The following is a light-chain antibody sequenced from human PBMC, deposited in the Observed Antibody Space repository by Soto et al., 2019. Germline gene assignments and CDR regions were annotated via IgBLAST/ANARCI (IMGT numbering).Light chain of an antibody. Sequence: ETVMTQSPGTPSLSPGERATFSCSSSQSVSSSYLAWYQQKPGQAPRLLIYGASTRATGIPDRFSGSGSGPDFTLTISRLEPEDFAVYYCQQYGGSPPMTFGQGTKVDIK. CDR3: QQYGGSPPMT. J-gene: IGKJ1*01. V-gene: IGKV3-20*01. CDR1: QSVSSSY. CDR2: GAS.